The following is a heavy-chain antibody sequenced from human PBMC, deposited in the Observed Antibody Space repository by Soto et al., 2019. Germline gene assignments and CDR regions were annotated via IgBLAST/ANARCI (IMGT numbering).Heavy chain of an antibody. D-gene: IGHD3-22*01. CDR3: AREYYYDSSGPYFG. CDR1: GFTFSTYA. Sequence: PGGSLRLSCAVSGFTFSTYAMHWVRQAPGKGLEWVALISYDRRNEYYGDSVKGRFTISRDNTKNSLYLQMNSLRDEDTAVYYCAREYYYDSSGPYFGWGQGTLVTVSS. V-gene: IGHV3-30*03. CDR2: ISYDRRNE. J-gene: IGHJ4*02.